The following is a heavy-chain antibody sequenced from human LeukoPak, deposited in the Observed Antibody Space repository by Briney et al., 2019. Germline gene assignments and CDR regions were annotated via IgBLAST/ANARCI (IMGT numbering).Heavy chain of an antibody. CDR1: GFTFSSYS. V-gene: IGHV3-21*01. J-gene: IGHJ4*02. CDR2: ISSSSSYI. CDR3: ARDRGSSWYVDY. Sequence: GGSLRLSCAASGFTFSSYSMNWVRQAPGKGLEWVSSISSSSSYIYYADSVKGRFTISSDNAKNSLYLQMNSLRAEDTAVYYCARDRGSSWYVDYWGQGTLVTVSS. D-gene: IGHD6-13*01.